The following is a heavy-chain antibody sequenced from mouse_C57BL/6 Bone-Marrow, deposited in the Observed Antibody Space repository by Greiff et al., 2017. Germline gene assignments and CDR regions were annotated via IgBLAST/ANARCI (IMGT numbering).Heavy chain of an antibody. CDR1: GFTFSSYA. Sequence: EVKVVESGGGLVKPGGSLKLSCAASGFTFSSYAMSWVRQTPEKRLEWVATISDGGSYTYYPDNVKGRFTISRDNAKNNLYLQMSHLKSEDTAMYYCAREGGPIYFDYWGQGTTLTVSS. D-gene: IGHD3-3*01. J-gene: IGHJ2*01. CDR2: ISDGGSYT. V-gene: IGHV5-4*01. CDR3: AREGGPIYFDY.